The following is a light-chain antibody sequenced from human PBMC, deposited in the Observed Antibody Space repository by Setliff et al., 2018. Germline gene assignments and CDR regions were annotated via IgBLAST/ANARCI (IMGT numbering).Light chain of an antibody. Sequence: QSALAQPASVSGSPGQSITISCSGTSNDVGSYDLVSWYQQHPGKAPQLIIYDVTKRPSGVPDRFSGSKSGNTASLTVSGLQAEDEAEYYCSSYADSNIFLFGSGTKVTVL. CDR1: SNDVGSYDL. CDR3: SSYADSNIFL. J-gene: IGLJ1*01. CDR2: DVT. V-gene: IGLV2-8*01.